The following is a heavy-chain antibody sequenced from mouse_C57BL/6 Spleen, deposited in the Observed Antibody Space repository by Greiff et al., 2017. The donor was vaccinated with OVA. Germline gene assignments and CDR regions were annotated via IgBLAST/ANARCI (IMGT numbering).Heavy chain of an antibody. Sequence: EVMLVESGGGLVKPGGSLKLSCAASGFTFSSYAMSWVRQTPEQRLEWVATISAGGSYTYYPDNVKGRFTISRDNAKNNLYLQMSHLQSEDTAMYYCARDGRVRRGGYFDYWGQGTTLTVSS. CDR3: ARDGRVRRGGYFDY. CDR2: ISAGGSYT. V-gene: IGHV5-4*01. D-gene: IGHD2-14*01. CDR1: GFTFSSYA. J-gene: IGHJ2*01.